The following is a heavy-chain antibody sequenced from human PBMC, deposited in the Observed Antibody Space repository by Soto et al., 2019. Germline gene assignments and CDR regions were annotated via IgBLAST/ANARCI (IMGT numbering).Heavy chain of an antibody. J-gene: IGHJ6*02. D-gene: IGHD4-4*01. CDR1: GGTFSSSA. V-gene: IGHV1-69*12. CDR2: IIPLFRTP. Sequence: QVQLVQSGAEMKEPGSSVKVDCKTSGGTFSSSAISWLRHAPGQGLEWMGGIIPLFRTPDYAQKFQGRVTIAADESTSTAYMELSSLRSEDTAVYYCARDNDRLQLGGNYYYILDVWGQGTTITVSS. CDR3: ARDNDRLQLGGNYYYILDV.